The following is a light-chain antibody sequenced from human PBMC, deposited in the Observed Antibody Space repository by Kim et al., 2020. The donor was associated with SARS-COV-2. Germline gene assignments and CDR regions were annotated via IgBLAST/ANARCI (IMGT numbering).Light chain of an antibody. J-gene: IGLJ2*01. V-gene: IGLV6-57*03. CDR3: QSYDSSNPVV. CDR1: SGSIASNY. Sequence: KAVTSSCTRSSGSIASNYVQWYQLRPGSAPTTVIYEDNQRPSGVPDRFSGSIDSSSNSASLTISGLKTEDEADYYCQSYDSSNPVVFGGGTQLTVL. CDR2: EDN.